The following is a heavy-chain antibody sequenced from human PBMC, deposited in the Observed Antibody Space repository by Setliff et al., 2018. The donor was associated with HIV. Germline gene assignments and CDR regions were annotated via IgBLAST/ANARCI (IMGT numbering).Heavy chain of an antibody. J-gene: IGHJ4*02. D-gene: IGHD5-12*01. CDR2: ISSSSTTL. V-gene: IGHV3-48*01. Sequence: PSETLSLTCSVSRDSITNNYWWSWVRQPPGKGLEWVSHISSSSTTLNYADSVKGRFTISRDNAKNSLYLQMNSLRAEDTAIYYCANQRRATDYWGQGTLVTVSS. CDR1: RDSITNNYW. CDR3: ANQRRATDY.